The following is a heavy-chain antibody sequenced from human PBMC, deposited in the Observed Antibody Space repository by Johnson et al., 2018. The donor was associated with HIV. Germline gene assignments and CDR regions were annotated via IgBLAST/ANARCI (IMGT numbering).Heavy chain of an antibody. J-gene: IGHJ3*02. CDR2: IYRDDQT. V-gene: IGHV3-53*01. Sequence: VQLVESGGGLNQPGGSLRLSCEASGFSITDNYMSWVRQAPGKGLEWIAVIYRDDQTYYVDSVKGRFTVYRDISTGTVYLQMNSLRVEDTAVYYCSRQHWDGSDILGQGTAVTVSS. CDR1: GFSITDNY. D-gene: IGHD1-1*01. CDR3: SRQHWDGSDI.